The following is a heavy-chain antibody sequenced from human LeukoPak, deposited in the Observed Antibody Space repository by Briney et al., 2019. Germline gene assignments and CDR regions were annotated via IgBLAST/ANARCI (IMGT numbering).Heavy chain of an antibody. D-gene: IGHD6-13*01. J-gene: IGHJ4*02. V-gene: IGHV3-53*01. Sequence: GGSLRLSCAASGFTVSNNHMNWVRQAPGKGLEWVSVIHSADATYYADSVKGRFTISRDNSKSTLYLQMNSLRAEDTAVYYCASSSWYGGFDYWGQGTLVTVSS. CDR3: ASSSWYGGFDY. CDR2: IHSADAT. CDR1: GFTVSNNH.